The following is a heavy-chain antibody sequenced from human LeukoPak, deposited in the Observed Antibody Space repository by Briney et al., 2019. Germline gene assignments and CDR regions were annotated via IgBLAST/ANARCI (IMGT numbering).Heavy chain of an antibody. Sequence: SETLSLTCTVSGGSISSYYWSWIRQPPGKGLEWIGYIYYSGSTNYNPSLKSRVTISVDTSKNQFSLKLSSVTAADTAVYYCARESADYYDSSGTTYYFDYWGQGTLVTVSS. CDR3: ARESADYYDSSGTTYYFDY. D-gene: IGHD3-22*01. V-gene: IGHV4-59*12. CDR1: GGSISSYY. CDR2: IYYSGST. J-gene: IGHJ4*02.